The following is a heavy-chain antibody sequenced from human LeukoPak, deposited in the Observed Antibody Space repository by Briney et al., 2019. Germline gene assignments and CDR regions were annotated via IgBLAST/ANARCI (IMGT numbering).Heavy chain of an antibody. CDR1: GFTFNTYA. J-gene: IGHJ4*02. CDR2: ISGSGGST. CDR3: ARHSSGYFRLDY. V-gene: IGHV3-23*01. D-gene: IGHD3-22*01. Sequence: PGGSLRLSCAASGFTFNTYAMTWVRQAPGKGLEWVSAISGSGGSTYYADSVKGRFTISRDNAKNSLYLQMNSLRAEDTAVYYCARHSSGYFRLDYWSQGTLVTVSS.